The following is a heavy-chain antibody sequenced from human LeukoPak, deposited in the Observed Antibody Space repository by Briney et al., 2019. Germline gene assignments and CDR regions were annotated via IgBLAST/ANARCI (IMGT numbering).Heavy chain of an antibody. V-gene: IGHV1-8*01. D-gene: IGHD4-23*01. CDR3: ARDYGGNSGWFDP. Sequence: ASLKVSCKAFGYTFTNYDLNWVRQATGQGPEWIGWMNPNSGNTGYAQKFQGRVTLTRSTSISTAYMELRSLTSEDTAVYYCARDYGGNSGWFDPWGQGTLVTVSS. CDR2: MNPNSGNT. J-gene: IGHJ5*02. CDR1: GYTFTNYD.